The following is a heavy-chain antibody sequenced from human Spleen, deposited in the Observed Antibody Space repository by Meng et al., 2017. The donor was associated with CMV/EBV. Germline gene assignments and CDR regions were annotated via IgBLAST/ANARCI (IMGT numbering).Heavy chain of an antibody. J-gene: IGHJ4*02. CDR2: INPNSGDT. CDR1: GYTFTGNY. V-gene: IGHV1-2*02. Sequence: SCKASGYTFTGNYIHWVRQAPGQGLEWMGWINPNSGDTNYAQKFQGRVTMTRDTSISTAYMEVSGLRPDDTAVYHCARGRYDSHFDYWGQGTLVTVSS. CDR3: ARGRYDSHFDY. D-gene: IGHD3-3*01.